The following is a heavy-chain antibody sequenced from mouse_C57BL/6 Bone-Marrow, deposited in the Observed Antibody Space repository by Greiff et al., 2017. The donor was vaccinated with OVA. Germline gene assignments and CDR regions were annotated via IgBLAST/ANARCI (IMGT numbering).Heavy chain of an antibody. CDR2: IYPGSGNT. CDR3: ARELGRGYYAMDY. J-gene: IGHJ4*01. D-gene: IGHD4-1*01. V-gene: IGHV1-76*01. Sequence: QVHVKQSGAELVRPGASVKLSCKASGYTFTDYYINWVKQRPGQGLEWIARIYPGSGNTYYNEKFKGKATLTAEKSSSTAYMQLSSLTSEDSAVYFCARELGRGYYAMDYWGQGTSVTVSS. CDR1: GYTFTDYY.